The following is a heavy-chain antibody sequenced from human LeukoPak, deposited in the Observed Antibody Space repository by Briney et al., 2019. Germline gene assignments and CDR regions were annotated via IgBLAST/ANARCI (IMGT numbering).Heavy chain of an antibody. CDR2: IDPNSGGT. CDR3: ARRPPMSAADNWLDP. D-gene: IGHD6-13*01. J-gene: IGHJ5*02. V-gene: IGHV1-2*06. Sequence: ASVKVSCKASDYIVSGHFIHWGRQAPGQGLEWIGRIDPNSGGTSFAPKFQGRVTMTRDTSISTAYMEVTRLTSDDTAVYYCARRPPMSAADNWLDPWGQGTLVTVSS. CDR1: DYIVSGHF.